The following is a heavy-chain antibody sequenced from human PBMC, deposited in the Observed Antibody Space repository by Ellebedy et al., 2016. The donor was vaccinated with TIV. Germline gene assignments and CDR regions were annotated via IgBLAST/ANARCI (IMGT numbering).Heavy chain of an antibody. CDR2: VYYSGTT. CDR3: ASSPYGDYGLGY. V-gene: IGHV4-59*02. CDR1: GGSVSMYY. Sequence: GSLRLXXSVSGGSVSMYYWSWIRQPPGKGLEWIGNVYYSGTTDCSPSLKSRLTMSVDTSKNQFSLKLSSVTTADTAVYYCASSPYGDYGLGYWGQGTLVTVAS. J-gene: IGHJ4*02. D-gene: IGHD4-17*01.